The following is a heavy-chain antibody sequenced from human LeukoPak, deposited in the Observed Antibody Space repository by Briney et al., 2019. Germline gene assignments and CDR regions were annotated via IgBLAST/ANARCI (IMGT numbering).Heavy chain of an antibody. CDR2: MNPNSGNT. Sequence: ASVKVSCKASGYTFTSYDINWVRQATGQGLEWMGWMNPNSGNTGYAQKFQGSVTMTRNTSISTAYMELSSLRSEDTAVYYCARGAARPEYYYYGMDVWGQGTTVTVSS. V-gene: IGHV1-8*01. J-gene: IGHJ6*02. CDR1: GYTFTSYD. CDR3: ARGAARPEYYYYGMDV. D-gene: IGHD6-6*01.